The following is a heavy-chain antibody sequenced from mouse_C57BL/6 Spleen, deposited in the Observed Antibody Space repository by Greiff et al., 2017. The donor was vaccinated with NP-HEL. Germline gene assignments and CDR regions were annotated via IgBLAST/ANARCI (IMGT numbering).Heavy chain of an antibody. CDR1: GYAFTNYL. V-gene: IGHV1-54*01. CDR2: INPGSGGT. D-gene: IGHD1-1*01. CDR3: ARLGTYYGSSYGTWFAY. Sequence: VKLQESGAELVRPGTSVKVSCKASGYAFTNYLIEWVKQRPGQGLEWIGVINPGSGGTNYNEKFKGKATLTADKSSSTAYMQLSSLTSEDSAVYFCARLGTYYGSSYGTWFAYWGQGTLVTVSA. J-gene: IGHJ3*01.